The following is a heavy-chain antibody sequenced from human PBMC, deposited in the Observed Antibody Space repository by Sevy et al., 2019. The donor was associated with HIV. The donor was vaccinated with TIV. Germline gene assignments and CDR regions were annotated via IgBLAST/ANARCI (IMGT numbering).Heavy chain of an antibody. D-gene: IGHD3-22*01. Sequence: GGSLRLSCAASGFSFISYPMSWVRQSLGKGLEWVPYIGRGGSPIYYADSLGGRFTISRDNAKNSLSLQMNGLRDDDTAVYYCARIRDGSEYLFDYWGQGTLVTVSS. V-gene: IGHV3-48*02. J-gene: IGHJ4*02. CDR3: ARIRDGSEYLFDY. CDR2: IGRGGSPI. CDR1: GFSFISYP.